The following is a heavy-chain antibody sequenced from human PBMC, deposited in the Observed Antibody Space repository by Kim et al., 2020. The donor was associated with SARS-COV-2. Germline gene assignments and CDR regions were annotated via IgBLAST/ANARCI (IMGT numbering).Heavy chain of an antibody. CDR1: GGSISSSSYY. J-gene: IGHJ6*02. Sequence: SETLSLTCTVSGGSISSSSYYWGWIRQPPGKGLEWIGSIYYSGSTYYNPSLKSRVTISVDTSKNQFSLKLSSVTAADTAVYYCARMSGWWLVPGGMDVWGQGTTVTVSS. CDR2: IYYSGST. D-gene: IGHD6-19*01. V-gene: IGHV4-39*01. CDR3: ARMSGWWLVPGGMDV.